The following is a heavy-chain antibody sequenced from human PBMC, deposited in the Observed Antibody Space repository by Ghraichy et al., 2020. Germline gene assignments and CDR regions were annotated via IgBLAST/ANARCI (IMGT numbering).Heavy chain of an antibody. D-gene: IGHD3-22*01. Sequence: GGSLRLSCAASGLTFSNYWMSWVRQAPGKGLEWVANIKEDGSKKYYVDSVKGRFTISRDNAKKSLYLQMNSLRDEDTAVYYCARTKVEGDRSAYRPIEYWGQGTLVTVSS. CDR3: ARTKVEGDRSAYRPIEY. V-gene: IGHV3-7*01. J-gene: IGHJ4*02. CDR2: IKEDGSKK. CDR1: GLTFSNYW.